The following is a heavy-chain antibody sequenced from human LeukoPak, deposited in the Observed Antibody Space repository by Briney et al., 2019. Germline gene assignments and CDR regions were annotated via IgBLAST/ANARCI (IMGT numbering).Heavy chain of an antibody. CDR2: VHLDGRT. J-gene: IGHJ4*02. CDR1: VGSINSVNW. Sequence: PSGTLSLTCGVSVGSINSVNWWTWARQSPGKGLEWIGEVHLDGRTNYNPSLKSRLIMSVDLPENHISLKLTSVTAADTAVYYCAREGGFYRPLDYSGQGTLVTVSS. D-gene: IGHD3-3*01. CDR3: AREGGFYRPLDY. V-gene: IGHV4-4*02.